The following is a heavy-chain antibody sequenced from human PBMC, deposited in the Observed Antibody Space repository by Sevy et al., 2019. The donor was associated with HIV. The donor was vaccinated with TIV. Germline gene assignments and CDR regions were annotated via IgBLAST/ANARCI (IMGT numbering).Heavy chain of an antibody. CDR1: GFTFSSYA. Sequence: GGSLRLSCAASGFTFSSYAMSWVRQAPGKGLEWVSAISGSGGSTYYADSVKGRCTISRDNSKNTLYLQMNSLRAEDTAVYYCAKGDSSGYYYVRGVIDYWGQGTLVTVSS. CDR2: ISGSGGST. D-gene: IGHD3-22*01. V-gene: IGHV3-23*01. CDR3: AKGDSSGYYYVRGVIDY. J-gene: IGHJ4*02.